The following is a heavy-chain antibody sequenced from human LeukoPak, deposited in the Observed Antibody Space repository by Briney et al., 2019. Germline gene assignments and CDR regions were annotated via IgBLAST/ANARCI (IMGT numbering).Heavy chain of an antibody. V-gene: IGHV3-21*01. J-gene: IGHJ4*02. CDR3: ARTTGIVGATTRTGDY. Sequence: GGSLRLSCAASGFTFSSYSMNWVRQAPGKGLEWVSSISTSSLYIYYADSVKGRFTVSRNNARNSLYLQMNSLRAEDTAVYYCARTTGIVGATTRTGDYWGQGTLVTVSS. D-gene: IGHD1-26*01. CDR2: ISTSSLYI. CDR1: GFTFSSYS.